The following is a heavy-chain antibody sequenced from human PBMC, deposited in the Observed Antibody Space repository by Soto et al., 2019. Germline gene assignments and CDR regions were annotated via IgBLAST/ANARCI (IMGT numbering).Heavy chain of an antibody. V-gene: IGHV1-18*01. Sequence: GASVKVSCKASGYTFTSYGISWVRQAPGQGLEWMGWISAYNGNTNYAQKLQGRVTMTTDTSTSTAYMELRSLRSDDTAVYYCATLKPDYGDYVWFDPWGQGTLVTVSS. D-gene: IGHD4-17*01. J-gene: IGHJ5*02. CDR2: ISAYNGNT. CDR3: ATLKPDYGDYVWFDP. CDR1: GYTFTSYG.